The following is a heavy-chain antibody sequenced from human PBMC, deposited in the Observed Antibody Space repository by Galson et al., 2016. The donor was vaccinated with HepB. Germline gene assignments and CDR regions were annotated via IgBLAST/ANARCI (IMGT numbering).Heavy chain of an antibody. CDR3: ARGPHVPLGRGYYDYAMDV. Sequence: SETLSLTCSVSGGSISSYFWSWIRQPPGKGLEWIGYVYYSGSTNYNPSLKRRITISVDTSKNQFSLKLNSVTAADTAVYYCARGPHVPLGRGYYDYAMDVWGQGTTVTVSS. CDR1: GGSISSYF. CDR2: VYYSGST. V-gene: IGHV4-59*01. J-gene: IGHJ6*02.